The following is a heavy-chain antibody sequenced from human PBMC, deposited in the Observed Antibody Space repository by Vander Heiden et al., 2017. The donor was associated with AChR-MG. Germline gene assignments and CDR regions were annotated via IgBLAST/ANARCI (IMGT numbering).Heavy chain of an antibody. Sequence: QVQLQESGPGLVKPSGPLSLTCAVSGGSISISNWWGWVSQPPGKGLEWIGEIYHSGSTNYNPSLKSRVTISVDKSKNQFSLKLSSVTAADTAVYYCARALRCLSGTCTTTGGDFDYWGQGTLVTVSS. CDR1: GGSISISNW. CDR3: ARALRCLSGTCTTTGGDFDY. D-gene: IGHD1-7*01. J-gene: IGHJ4*02. V-gene: IGHV4-4*02. CDR2: IYHSGST.